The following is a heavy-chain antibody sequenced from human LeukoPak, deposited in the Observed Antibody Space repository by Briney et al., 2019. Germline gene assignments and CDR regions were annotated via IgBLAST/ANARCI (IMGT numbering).Heavy chain of an antibody. D-gene: IGHD1-26*01. V-gene: IGHV3-74*01. J-gene: IGHJ6*03. Sequence: GGSLRLSCAASEFTFSTYWMHWVRQAPGKGLVWVSRISRDGSNTFYADSVKGRFTTSRDNAKNTLYLQMNSLRGDDTAVYYCAREWDLPGAYYMDVWVKGTTVTVSS. CDR3: AREWDLPGAYYMDV. CDR1: EFTFSTYW. CDR2: ISRDGSNT.